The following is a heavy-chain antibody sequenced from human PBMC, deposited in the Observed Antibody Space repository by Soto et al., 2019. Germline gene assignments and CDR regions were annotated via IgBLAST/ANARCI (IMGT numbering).Heavy chain of an antibody. V-gene: IGHV3-30*18. Sequence: VQLVESGGGVVQPGRSLRLSCAASGFTFSSYGMHWVRQAPGKGLEWVAVISYDGSNKYYADSVKGRFTISRDNSKNTLYLQMNSLRAEDTAVYYCAKGPGDIVYGMDVWGQGTTVTVSS. CDR3: AKGPGDIVYGMDV. D-gene: IGHD2-15*01. J-gene: IGHJ6*02. CDR2: ISYDGSNK. CDR1: GFTFSSYG.